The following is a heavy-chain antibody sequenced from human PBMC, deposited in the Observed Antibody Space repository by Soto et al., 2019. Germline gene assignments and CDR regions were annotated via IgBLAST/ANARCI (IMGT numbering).Heavy chain of an antibody. Sequence: PGGSLRLSCAASGFTSSSYAMSWVCQAPGKGLEWVSAISGSAGSTYYADSVKGRFTISRDNSKNTLYLQMNSLRAEDTAVYYCANQYSRSALYYFDYWGQGTLVTVSS. J-gene: IGHJ4*02. V-gene: IGHV3-23*01. CDR3: ANQYSRSALYYFDY. D-gene: IGHD6-6*01. CDR2: ISGSAGST. CDR1: GFTSSSYA.